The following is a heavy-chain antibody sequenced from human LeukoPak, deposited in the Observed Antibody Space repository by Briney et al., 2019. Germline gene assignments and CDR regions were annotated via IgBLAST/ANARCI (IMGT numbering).Heavy chain of an antibody. D-gene: IGHD4-11*01. CDR1: GGSFSGYY. J-gene: IGHJ6*03. CDR3: ARLHYRGPNRYYYYYYMDV. Sequence: SETLSLTCAVYGGSFSGYYWSWIRQPPGKGLERIGEINHSGSTNYNPSLKSRVTISVDTSKNQFSLKLSSVTAADTAVYYCARLHYRGPNRYYYYYYMDVWGKGTTVTVSS. V-gene: IGHV4-34*01. CDR2: INHSGST.